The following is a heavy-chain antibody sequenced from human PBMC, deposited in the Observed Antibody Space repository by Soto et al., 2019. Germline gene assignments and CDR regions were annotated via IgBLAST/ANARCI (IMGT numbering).Heavy chain of an antibody. V-gene: IGHV3-30*18. CDR2: ISYDGSNK. CDR3: AKEDSGSWHYYYGMDV. Sequence: QVQLVESGGGVVQPGRSLRLSCAASGFTFSSYGMNWVRQAPGNGLEWVAVISYDGSNKYYADSVKGRFNISRDSSNNMLYLQMNSQRAEDPAVYYCAKEDSGSWHYYYGMDVWGQGTTVTVSS. CDR1: GFTFSSYG. D-gene: IGHD6-13*01. J-gene: IGHJ6*02.